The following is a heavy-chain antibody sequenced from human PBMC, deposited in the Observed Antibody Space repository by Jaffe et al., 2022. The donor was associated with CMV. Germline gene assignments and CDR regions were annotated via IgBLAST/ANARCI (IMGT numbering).Heavy chain of an antibody. J-gene: IGHJ4*02. D-gene: IGHD6-19*01. Sequence: QVQLVESGGGVVQPGRSLRLSCAASGFTFSSYGMHWVRQAPGKGLEWVAVIWYDGSNKYYADSVKGRFTISRDNSKNTLYLQMNSLRAEDTAVYYCARDLEYSSGWYNFDYWGQGTLVTVSS. V-gene: IGHV3-33*01. CDR1: GFTFSSYG. CDR2: IWYDGSNK. CDR3: ARDLEYSSGWYNFDY.